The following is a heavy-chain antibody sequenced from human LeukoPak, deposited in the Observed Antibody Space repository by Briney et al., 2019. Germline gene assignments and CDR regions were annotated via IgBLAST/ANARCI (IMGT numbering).Heavy chain of an antibody. Sequence: SETLSLTRTVSGGSISSSSYYWGWIRQPPGKGLEWIGSIYYSGSTYYNPSLKSRITISVDTSKNQFSLKLYSVTAADTAVFYCARHRGYYDTKPLDIWGQGTMVTVSS. CDR3: ARHRGYYDTKPLDI. CDR1: GGSISSSSYY. J-gene: IGHJ3*02. V-gene: IGHV4-39*01. CDR2: IYYSGST. D-gene: IGHD3-22*01.